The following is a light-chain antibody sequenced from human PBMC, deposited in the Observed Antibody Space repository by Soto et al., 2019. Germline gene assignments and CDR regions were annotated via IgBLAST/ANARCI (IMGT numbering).Light chain of an antibody. CDR1: QSLLHSNGYNY. CDR3: MQALQTVT. V-gene: IGKV2-28*01. J-gene: IGKJ3*01. CDR2: LGS. Sequence: DIVMTQSPLSLPVTPGEPASISCRSSQSLLHSNGYNYLDWYLQKPGQSPQLLISLGSNRASGVPERFSGSGSGTDFRLKISRVEAEDVAVYYCMQALQTVTFGPGTKVDI.